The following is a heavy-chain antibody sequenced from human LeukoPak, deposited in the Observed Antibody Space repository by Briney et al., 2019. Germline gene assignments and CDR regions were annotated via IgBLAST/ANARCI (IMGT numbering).Heavy chain of an antibody. CDR1: GGSISSYN. CDR2: INYSGST. CDR3: ARDYTGYSSSWNEFDY. V-gene: IGHV4-59*01. D-gene: IGHD6-13*01. Sequence: SETLSLTCTVSGGSISSYNWSWFRQPPGKGLEWIGYINYSGSTNYNPSLKSRVTISVDTSKNQFSLKLSSVTAADTAVYYCARDYTGYSSSWNEFDYWGQGTLVTVSS. J-gene: IGHJ4*02.